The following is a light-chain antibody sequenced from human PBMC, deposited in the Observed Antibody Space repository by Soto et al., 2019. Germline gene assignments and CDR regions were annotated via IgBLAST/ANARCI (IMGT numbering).Light chain of an antibody. CDR1: RSNIGARYE. J-gene: IGLJ1*01. CDR2: GNT. CDR3: QSYDSSLSGYV. Sequence: QSVLTQPPSVSGAPGQRVTISCTGGRSNIGARYEVHWYQHLPGTAPKLLIYGNTNRPSGVPDRFSGSKSGTSASLAITGLQADDEADYYCQSYDSSLSGYVFGTGTKVTVL. V-gene: IGLV1-40*01.